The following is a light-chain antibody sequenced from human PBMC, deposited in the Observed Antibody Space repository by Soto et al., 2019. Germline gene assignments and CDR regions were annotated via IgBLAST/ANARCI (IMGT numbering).Light chain of an antibody. CDR1: SSDVGGYNY. J-gene: IGLJ3*02. CDR3: SSYTSSTTQV. Sequence: QSALTQPASVSGSPGQSITISCTGTSSDVGGYNYVSWYQHHPGKAPRLMIYASSNRPSGVSNRFSGSKSGNTASLTISGLQAEDEADYYCSSYTSSTTQVFGGGTKLTVL. V-gene: IGLV2-14*01. CDR2: ASS.